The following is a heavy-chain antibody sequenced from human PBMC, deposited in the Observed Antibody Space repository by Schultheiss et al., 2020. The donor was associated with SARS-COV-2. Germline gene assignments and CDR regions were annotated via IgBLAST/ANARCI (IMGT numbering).Heavy chain of an antibody. CDR1: GFTFSSYS. CDR2: ISSSSSTI. J-gene: IGHJ3*02. V-gene: IGHV3-48*04. CDR3: ARDRFDYGDYGGDAFDI. Sequence: GGSLRLSCAASGFTFSSYSMNWVRQAPGKGLEWVSYISSSSSTIYYADSVKGRFTISRDNAKNSLYLQMNSLRAEDTAVYYCARDRFDYGDYGGDAFDIWGQGTMVTVSS. D-gene: IGHD4-17*01.